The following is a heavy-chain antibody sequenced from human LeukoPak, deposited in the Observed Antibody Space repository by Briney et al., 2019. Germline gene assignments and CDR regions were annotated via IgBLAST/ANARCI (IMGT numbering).Heavy chain of an antibody. D-gene: IGHD6-6*01. V-gene: IGHV1-46*01. J-gene: IGHJ4*02. CDR3: GRSSPSNSFDY. Sequence: ASVKVSCKASGYIFTNYNLHWVRLAPGQGLEWMGIISPSGGGTTYAQKFQGRVTMTRDTSTSTVYVELSSLRSEDTAVYYCGRSSPSNSFDYWGQGTLVTVSS. CDR1: GYIFTNYN. CDR2: ISPSGGGT.